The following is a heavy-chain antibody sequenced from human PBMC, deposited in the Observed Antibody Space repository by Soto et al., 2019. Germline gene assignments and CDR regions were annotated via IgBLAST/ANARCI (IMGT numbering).Heavy chain of an antibody. Sequence: QVQLVESGGGVVQPGRSLRLSCAASGFTFSDYVIHWVRQAPGKGLVWVAVISTDGSNKHYAGSAKGRFTMSSENSRDSLFLQMSSLRAEDTAGYYCARDRGGGSYSPWGMDVWGKGTTVTVSS. V-gene: IGHV3-30-3*01. D-gene: IGHD1-26*01. CDR3: ARDRGGGSYSPWGMDV. J-gene: IGHJ6*04. CDR1: GFTFSDYV. CDR2: ISTDGSNK.